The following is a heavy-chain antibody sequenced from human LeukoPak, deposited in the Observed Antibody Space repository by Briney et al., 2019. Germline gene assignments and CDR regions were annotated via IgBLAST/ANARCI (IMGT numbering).Heavy chain of an antibody. V-gene: IGHV4-61*02. Sequence: PSETLSLTCTVSGGSISGSSYYWSWIRQPAGKGLEWIGRIYTSGSTNYNPSLKSRVTMSVDTSKNQFSLKLSSVTAADTAVYYCARSPQGYRKPHAGGDAFDIWGQGTMVTVSS. D-gene: IGHD6-13*01. CDR3: ARSPQGYRKPHAGGDAFDI. CDR1: GGSISGSSYY. CDR2: IYTSGST. J-gene: IGHJ3*02.